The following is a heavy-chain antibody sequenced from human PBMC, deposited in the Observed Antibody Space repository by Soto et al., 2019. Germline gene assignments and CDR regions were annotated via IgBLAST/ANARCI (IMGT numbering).Heavy chain of an antibody. CDR1: GFTFSNNA. CDR2: ICSNGGTT. CDR3: AKARTGSCCSGLDY. D-gene: IGHD2-15*01. V-gene: IGHV3-23*01. Sequence: GGSLRLSCAASGFTFSNNAMSWVRQAPGKGLEWVSVICSNGGTTYYADSVKGRFTISRDNSKNTLYLQMNSLGAEDTAEYHCAKARTGSCCSGLDYWGQGTQVTVSS. J-gene: IGHJ4*02.